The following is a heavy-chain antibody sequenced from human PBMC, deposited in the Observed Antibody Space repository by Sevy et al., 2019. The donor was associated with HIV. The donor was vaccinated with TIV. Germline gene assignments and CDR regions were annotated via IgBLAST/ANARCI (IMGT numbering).Heavy chain of an antibody. J-gene: IGHJ4*02. CDR3: ATRWTPGY. V-gene: IGHV3-74*01. CDR2: INSDGSKT. D-gene: IGHD1-1*01. CDR1: GFTFSSYW. Sequence: GGSLRLSCAASGFTFSSYWMHWVRQAPGKGLVWVSHINSDGSKTGYADSVKGRFTISRDNAKNTLYLQMNSLRADDTAVYYCATRWTPGYWGQGTLVTVSS.